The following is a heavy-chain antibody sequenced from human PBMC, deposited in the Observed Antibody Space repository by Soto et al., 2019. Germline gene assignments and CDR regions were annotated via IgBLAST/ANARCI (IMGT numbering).Heavy chain of an antibody. Sequence: ASVKVCCKASGGTFSSYAISWVRQAPGQGLEWMGGIIPIFGTANYAQKFQGRVTITADKSTSTAYMELSSLRSEDTAVYYCARAGCSGGSCYSGYYYYGMDVWGQGTTVTVSS. V-gene: IGHV1-69*06. D-gene: IGHD2-15*01. CDR3: ARAGCSGGSCYSGYYYYGMDV. CDR1: GGTFSSYA. J-gene: IGHJ6*02. CDR2: IIPIFGTA.